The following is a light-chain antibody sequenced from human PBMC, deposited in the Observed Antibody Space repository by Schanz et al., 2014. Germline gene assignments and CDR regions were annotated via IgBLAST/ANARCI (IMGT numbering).Light chain of an antibody. CDR2: EVS. J-gene: IGLJ3*02. V-gene: IGLV2-14*02. CDR1: SSDVGSYNL. CDR3: ATWDDSLNGWV. Sequence: QSALTQPASVSGSPGQSITISCTGTSSDVGSYNLVSWYQQHPGKAPKLMIYEVSQRPSGVPDRFSGSKSGNTASLTVSGLQAEDEADYYCATWDDSLNGWVFGGGTKLTVL.